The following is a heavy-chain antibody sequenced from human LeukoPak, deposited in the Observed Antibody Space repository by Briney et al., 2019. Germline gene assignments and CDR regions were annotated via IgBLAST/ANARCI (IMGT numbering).Heavy chain of an antibody. CDR3: ASGGYSYGPRGRYFDY. CDR2: IKQDGSEK. J-gene: IGHJ4*02. D-gene: IGHD5-18*01. CDR1: GFTFSSYW. Sequence: GGSLRLSCAASGFTFSSYWMSWVRQAPGKGLEWVANIKQDGSEKYYVDSEKGRFTISRDNAKNSLYLQMNSLRAEDTAVYYCASGGYSYGPRGRYFDYWGQGTLVTVSS. V-gene: IGHV3-7*01.